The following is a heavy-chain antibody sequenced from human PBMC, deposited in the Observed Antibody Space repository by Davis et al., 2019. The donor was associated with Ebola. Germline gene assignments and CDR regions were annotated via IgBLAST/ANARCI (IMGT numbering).Heavy chain of an antibody. CDR1: GLTFSSYA. Sequence: PAGSLRLSCAASGLTFSSYAMHWVRQAPGKGLEWVAVISYDGSNKYYADSVKGRFTISRDNSKNTLYLQMNSLRAEDTAVYYCARDMGDIVVVVAAPFYGMDVWGQGTTVTVSS. V-gene: IGHV3-30-3*01. J-gene: IGHJ6*02. CDR2: ISYDGSNK. D-gene: IGHD2-15*01. CDR3: ARDMGDIVVVVAAPFYGMDV.